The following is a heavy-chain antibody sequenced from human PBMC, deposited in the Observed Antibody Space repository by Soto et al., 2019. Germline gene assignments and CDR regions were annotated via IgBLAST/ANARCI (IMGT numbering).Heavy chain of an antibody. CDR2: INAGNGNT. D-gene: IGHD6-6*01. CDR3: ARGVGVYSSSSGALRSYYYYYMDV. V-gene: IGHV1-3*01. J-gene: IGHJ6*03. CDR1: GYTFTSYA. Sequence: ASVKVSCKASGYTFTSYAMHWVRQAPGQRLEWMGWINAGNGNTKYSQKFQGRVTITRDTSASTAYMELSSLRSEDTAVYYCARGVGVYSSSSGALRSYYYYYMDVWGKGTTVTVSS.